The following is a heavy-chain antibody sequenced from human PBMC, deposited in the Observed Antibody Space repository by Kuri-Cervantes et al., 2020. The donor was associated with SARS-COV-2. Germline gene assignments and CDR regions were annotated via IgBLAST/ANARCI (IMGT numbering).Heavy chain of an antibody. V-gene: IGHV3-73*01. CDR2: VRGKANNYAT. J-gene: IGHJ4*02. CDR1: CFLFSASA. Sequence: GGSLKISCVVPCFLFSASAMHWVCKGSGAGLEWVGRVRGKANNYATAYAASVKGRFTISRDDSKNMAYLQMNSLKTEDTAVYYCTTLIDDWGQGALVTVSS. CDR3: TTLIDD.